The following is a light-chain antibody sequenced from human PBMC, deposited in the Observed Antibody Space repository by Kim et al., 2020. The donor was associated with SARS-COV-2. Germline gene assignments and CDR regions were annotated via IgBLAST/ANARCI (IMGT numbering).Light chain of an antibody. CDR1: NIGTKK. V-gene: IGLV3-9*01. Sequence: VALGQTARITCGGNNIGTKKVHWCEQKPGQAPVLVICGDSNRPSGIPERFSGSNSGNTATLTISRAQPGDEADYYCQVWDSSTGVFGGGTQLTVL. CDR2: GDS. CDR3: QVWDSSTGV. J-gene: IGLJ3*02.